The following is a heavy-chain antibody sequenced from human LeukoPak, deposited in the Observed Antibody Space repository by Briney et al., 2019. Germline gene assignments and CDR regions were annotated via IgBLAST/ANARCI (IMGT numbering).Heavy chain of an antibody. V-gene: IGHV3-30*03. Sequence: GGSLRLSYAAPGFTFSSYTMNWVRQAPGKGLEWVALISSDGNDKLYGDSVKGRFTISRDDSKSTLYLQMNSLRVEDTAVYYCTTKVIRGNSGDDYDDWGQGTLVTVSS. CDR3: TTKVIRGNSGDDYDD. D-gene: IGHD5-12*01. J-gene: IGHJ4*02. CDR2: ISSDGNDK. CDR1: GFTFSSYT.